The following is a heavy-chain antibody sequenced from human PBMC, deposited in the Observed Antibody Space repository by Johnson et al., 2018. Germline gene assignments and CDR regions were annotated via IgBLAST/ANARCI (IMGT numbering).Heavy chain of an antibody. V-gene: IGHV3-30*04. CDR1: GFTFSSYA. CDR2: ISYDGRNK. J-gene: IGHJ1*01. D-gene: IGHD3-3*01. CDR3: AVPNGGYFDFWSGLEYFQH. Sequence: VQLLESGGGLVKPGGSLRLSCAASGFTFSSYAMHWVRQAPGKGLEWVAVISYDGRNKFYADSVKGRFTISRDNSKNTLYLQMNSLRAEDTAVYYCAVPNGGYFDFWSGLEYFQHWGQGTLVTVSS.